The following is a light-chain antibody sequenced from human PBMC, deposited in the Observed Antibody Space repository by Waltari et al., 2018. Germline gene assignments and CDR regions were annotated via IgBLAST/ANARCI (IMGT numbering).Light chain of an antibody. CDR2: ANN. Sequence: QSVLTQPPSVSGTPGQRVTISCSGRSSNIGINTVSWFLQFPGTAPKLRTYANNWRPSGVTDRVSGTKSGTTASLAISGLQSEDDATYYCAAWDDSLNGWVFGGGTKLTVL. CDR1: SSNIGINT. CDR3: AAWDDSLNGWV. V-gene: IGLV1-44*01. J-gene: IGLJ2*01.